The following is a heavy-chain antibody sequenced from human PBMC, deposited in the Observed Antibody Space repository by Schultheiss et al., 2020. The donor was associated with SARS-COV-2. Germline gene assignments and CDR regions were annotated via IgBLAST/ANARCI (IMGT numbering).Heavy chain of an antibody. CDR3: ARDRGAGDQGRAFDI. CDR1: GGTFSSYA. CDR2: IIPIFGTA. J-gene: IGHJ3*02. D-gene: IGHD7-27*01. V-gene: IGHV1-69*05. Sequence: SVKVSCKASGGTFSSYAISWVRQAPGQGLEWMGRIIPIFGTANYAQKLQGRVTMTTDTSTSTAYMELRSLRSDDTAVYYCARDRGAGDQGRAFDIWGQGTMVTVSS.